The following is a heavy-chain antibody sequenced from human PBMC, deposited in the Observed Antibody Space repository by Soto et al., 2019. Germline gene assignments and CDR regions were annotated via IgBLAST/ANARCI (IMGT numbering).Heavy chain of an antibody. CDR2: INHSGSN. V-gene: IGHV4-34*01. D-gene: IGHD1-26*01. CDR3: PRGGSNDCQVAFDI. CDR1: GGSFSTYY. J-gene: IGHJ3*02. Sequence: QLQQWGAGLLKPSETLSLTCVVSGGSFSTYYYNWIRQSPGKGLEWIGEINHSGSNNYSPSLKNRVTMSLDTSKNQFSLKLTSVTAADTAVYYCPRGGSNDCQVAFDIWGQGTMVTVSS.